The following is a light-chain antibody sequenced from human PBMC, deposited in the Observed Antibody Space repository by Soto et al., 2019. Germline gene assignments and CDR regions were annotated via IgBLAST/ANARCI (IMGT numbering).Light chain of an antibody. CDR3: QQYNNWPPYT. CDR2: GAS. Sequence: EIVMTQSPATLSVSPGERATLSCRASQSVGSDLAWYQQRPRQAPRLVIFGASTRAAGIPARFSGSGSGTEFTLTISSLQSEDLAVYYCQQYNNWPPYTFGQGTKLEIK. V-gene: IGKV3-15*01. J-gene: IGKJ2*01. CDR1: QSVGSD.